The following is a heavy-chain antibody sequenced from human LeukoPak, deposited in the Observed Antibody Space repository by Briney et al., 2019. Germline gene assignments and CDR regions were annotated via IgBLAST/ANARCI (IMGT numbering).Heavy chain of an antibody. CDR1: GGSISSYY. CDR2: IYYSGST. Sequence: SGTLSLTCTVSGGSISSYYWSWIRQPPGKGLEWIGYIYYSGSTNYNPSLKSRVTISVDTSKNQFSLKLSSVTAADTAVYYCASQEYYYDSSGYPFDPWGQGTLVTVSS. V-gene: IGHV4-59*08. CDR3: ASQEYYYDSSGYPFDP. J-gene: IGHJ5*02. D-gene: IGHD3-22*01.